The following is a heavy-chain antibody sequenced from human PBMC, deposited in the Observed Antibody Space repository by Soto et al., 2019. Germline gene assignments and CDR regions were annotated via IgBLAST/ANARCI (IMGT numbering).Heavy chain of an antibody. V-gene: IGHV3-15*01. J-gene: IGHJ4*02. CDR1: GFTFSNAW. CDR3: STGGDYFDY. CDR2: IKSKPDGGTI. Sequence: EEQLVESGGGLVKPGGSLRLSCAASGFTFSNAWMNWVRQAPGKGLEWVARIKSKPDGGTIDYAAPVKGRFTISRDDSQNTLYVQMNSLETGDTAVYYCSTGGDYFDYWGQGALVTVAS.